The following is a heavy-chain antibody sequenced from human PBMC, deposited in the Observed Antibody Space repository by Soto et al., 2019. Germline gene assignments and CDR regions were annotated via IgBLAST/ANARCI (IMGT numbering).Heavy chain of an antibody. Sequence: QVQVQESGPVLVNPSQTLSLTYTVSVVSIISVGYFWSWIRQPPGKGLEWSGNIFYSGTTYYNQYLKSRVTLSVDTSKNQFSLKLSYVTDADTAVYFCARGVLYWGQGTLVTVSS. CDR3: ARGVLY. V-gene: IGHV4-31*03. J-gene: IGHJ4*02. CDR2: IFYSGTT. D-gene: IGHD1-1*01. CDR1: VVSIISVGYF.